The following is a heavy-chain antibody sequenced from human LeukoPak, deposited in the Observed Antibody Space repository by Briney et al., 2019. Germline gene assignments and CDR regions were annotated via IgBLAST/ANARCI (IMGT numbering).Heavy chain of an antibody. D-gene: IGHD2-15*01. CDR3: VRKSATRRTSEFDY. Sequence: ASVKVSCKASGYTFTGYYMHWVRQAPGQGLEWLGWINPNSGGTKYAQKFQGRVTMTRDTSITTAYMDLSSLGADDTAVFYCVRKSATRRTSEFDYWGQGTPVTVSS. CDR1: GYTFTGYY. V-gene: IGHV1-2*02. CDR2: INPNSGGT. J-gene: IGHJ4*02.